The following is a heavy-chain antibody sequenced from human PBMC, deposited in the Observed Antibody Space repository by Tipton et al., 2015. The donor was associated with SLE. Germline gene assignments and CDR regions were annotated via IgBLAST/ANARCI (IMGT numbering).Heavy chain of an antibody. CDR1: GGSISSYY. CDR3: ARGSIAAPHWYFDL. D-gene: IGHD6-6*01. Sequence: TLSLTCTVSGGSISSYYWSWIRQPPGKGLEWIGYIYYSGSTNYNPSLKSRVTLSVDTSKNQFSLKLSSVTAADTAVYYCARGSIAAPHWYFDLWGRGTLVTVSS. V-gene: IGHV4-59*01. J-gene: IGHJ2*01. CDR2: IYYSGST.